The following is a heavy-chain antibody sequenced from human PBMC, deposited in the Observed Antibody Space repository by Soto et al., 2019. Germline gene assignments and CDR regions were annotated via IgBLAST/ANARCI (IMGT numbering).Heavy chain of an antibody. CDR1: GGSISSGGYY. CDR3: ARGVVAAAGVYYYYYGMDV. Sequence: SETLSLTCTVSGGSISSGGYYWSWIRQHPGKGLEWIGYIYYSGSTYYNPSLKSRVTISVDTSKNQFSLKLSSVTAADTAVYYCARGVVAAAGVYYYYYGMDVWGQGTTVTVSS. D-gene: IGHD6-13*01. CDR2: IYYSGST. V-gene: IGHV4-31*03. J-gene: IGHJ6*02.